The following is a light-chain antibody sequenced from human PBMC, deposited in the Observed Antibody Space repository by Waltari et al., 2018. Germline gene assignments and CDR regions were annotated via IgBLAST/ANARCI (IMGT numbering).Light chain of an antibody. CDR2: EDN. CDR3: QSYDDNNRRV. J-gene: IGLJ3*02. V-gene: IGLV6-57*04. Sequence: NFMLTQPHSVSESPGKTVTISCTRSSGSIASNYVQWYQQRPGSAPTTVIYEDNQRPSGFPDRFSGSIDSSSNSASLTISGLKTEDEADYYCQSYDDNNRRVFGGGTKLTVL. CDR1: SGSIASNY.